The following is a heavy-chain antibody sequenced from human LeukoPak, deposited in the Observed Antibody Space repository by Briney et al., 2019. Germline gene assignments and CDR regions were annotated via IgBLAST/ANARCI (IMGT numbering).Heavy chain of an antibody. V-gene: IGHV1-69*13. D-gene: IGHD3-22*01. Sequence: SVKVSCKASGGIFSSYVISWVRQAPGQGLEWMGGVIPIFGTANYAQKFQGRVTITADESTSTAYMELSSLRSEDTAVYYCARDRGSGYYHPFDYWGQGTLVTVSS. CDR3: ARDRGSGYYHPFDY. CDR1: GGIFSSYV. CDR2: VIPIFGTA. J-gene: IGHJ4*02.